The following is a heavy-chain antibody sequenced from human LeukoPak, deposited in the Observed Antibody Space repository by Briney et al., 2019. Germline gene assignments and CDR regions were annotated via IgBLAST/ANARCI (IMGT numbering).Heavy chain of an antibody. D-gene: IGHD3-3*01. Sequence: SETLSLTCTVSGGSIASSNYYWGWIRQPPGKGLEWIGYISYSGTTYYNPSPKSRLIMSVDLPENHISLKLTSVTAADTAVYYCAREGGFYRPLDYSGQGTLVTVSS. V-gene: IGHV4-39*07. CDR2: ISYSGTT. CDR1: GGSIASSNYY. J-gene: IGHJ4*02. CDR3: AREGGFYRPLDY.